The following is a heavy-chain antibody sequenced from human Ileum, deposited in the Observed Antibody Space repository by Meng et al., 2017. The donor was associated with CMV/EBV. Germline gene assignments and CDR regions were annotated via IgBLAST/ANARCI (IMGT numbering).Heavy chain of an antibody. CDR2: IYYSGST. V-gene: IGHV4-39*07. CDR3: AREGRDGGYCSSTSCRGWLDP. D-gene: IGHD2-2*01. Sequence: SETLSLTCTVSGGSISSSSYYWGWIRQPPGKGLEWIGSIYYSGSTYYNPSLKSRVTISVDTSKNQFSLKLSPVTAADTAVYYCAREGRDGGYCSSTSCRGWLDPWGQGTLVTVSS. J-gene: IGHJ5*02. CDR1: GGSISSSSYY.